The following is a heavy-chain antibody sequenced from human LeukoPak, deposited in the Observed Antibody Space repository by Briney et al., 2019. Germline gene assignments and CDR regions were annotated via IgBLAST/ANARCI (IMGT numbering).Heavy chain of an antibody. CDR1: GFTFSDFW. CDR2: INQGGSES. V-gene: IGHV3-7*01. D-gene: IGHD4-11*01. CDR3: TKGRSNHY. Sequence: TGGSLRLSCAASGFTFSDFWMGWVRQAPGKGLEWVANINQGGSESYYVDSVKGRFTISRDNAKKSLFLQMNGLRAEGTAVYYCTKGRSNHYWGQGTLVTVST. J-gene: IGHJ4*02.